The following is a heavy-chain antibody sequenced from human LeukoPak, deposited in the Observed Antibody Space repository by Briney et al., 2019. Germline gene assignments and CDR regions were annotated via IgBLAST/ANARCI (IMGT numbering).Heavy chain of an antibody. D-gene: IGHD1-14*01. CDR1: GCTVSNNY. CDR3: VRKNRDFNAAFDI. J-gene: IGHJ3*02. V-gene: IGHV3-53*01. CDR2: SYSDSNT. Sequence: GGSLRLSCAASGCTVSNNYMSWVRQAPGQGLALVSISYSDSNTNYADSVKGRFTISRDTSQNTLSLQMNSLRAEDTAVYYCVRKNRDFNAAFDIWGQGTVVTVSS.